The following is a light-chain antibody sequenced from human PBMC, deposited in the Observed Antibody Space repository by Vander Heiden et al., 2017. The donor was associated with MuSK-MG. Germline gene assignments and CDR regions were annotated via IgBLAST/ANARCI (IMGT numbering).Light chain of an antibody. CDR1: QSVSSY. J-gene: IGKJ5*01. Sequence: DIVLTQSPATLSLSPGERANLHCRASQSVSSYLAGYQQKPGQAPRLLIYDAANRATGIPARFSGSGSGTDFTLTISSLEPEDFAVYYCQQRSNWPPEAITFGQGTRLXIK. V-gene: IGKV3-11*01. CDR2: DAA. CDR3: QQRSNWPPEAIT.